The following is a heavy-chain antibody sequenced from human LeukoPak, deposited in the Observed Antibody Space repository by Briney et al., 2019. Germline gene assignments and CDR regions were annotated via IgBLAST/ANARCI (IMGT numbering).Heavy chain of an antibody. CDR1: GGSISSGGYY. V-gene: IGHV4-31*03. CDR2: IYYSGST. J-gene: IGHJ4*02. D-gene: IGHD5-24*01. CDR3: ARVQELDGYNYFDY. Sequence: PSETLSLTCTVSGGSISSGGYYWSWIRQHPGKGLEWIGYIYYSGSTYYNPSLKSRVTISVDTSKNQFSLKLSSVTAADTAVYYCARVQELDGYNYFDYWGQGTLVTVSS.